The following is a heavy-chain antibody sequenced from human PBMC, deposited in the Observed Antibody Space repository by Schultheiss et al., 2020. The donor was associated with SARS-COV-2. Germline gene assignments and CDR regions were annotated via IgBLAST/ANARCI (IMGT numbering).Heavy chain of an antibody. CDR2: IRSKANSYAT. J-gene: IGHJ6*03. CDR1: GFTFSGSA. CDR3: GYCSSTSCPPPYYYYYMDV. D-gene: IGHD2-2*01. V-gene: IGHV3-73*01. Sequence: GGSLRLSCAASGFTFSGSAMHWVRQASGKGLEWVGRIRSKANSYATAYAASVKGRFTISRDDSKNTAYLQMNSLKTEDTAVYYCGYCSSTSCPPPYYYYYMDVWGKGTTVTVSS.